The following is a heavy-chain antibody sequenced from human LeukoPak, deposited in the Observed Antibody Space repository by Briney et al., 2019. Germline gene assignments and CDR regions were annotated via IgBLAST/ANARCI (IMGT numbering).Heavy chain of an antibody. V-gene: IGHV1-18*01. Sequence: ASVKVSCKASGYTFTSYDINWVRQATGQGLEWMGWISAYNGNTNYAQKLQGRVTMTTDTSTSTAYMELRSLRSDDTAVYYCTRESRSGPLKPFDYWGQGTLVTVSS. CDR2: ISAYNGNT. J-gene: IGHJ4*02. CDR3: TRESRSGPLKPFDY. D-gene: IGHD2-15*01. CDR1: GYTFTSYD.